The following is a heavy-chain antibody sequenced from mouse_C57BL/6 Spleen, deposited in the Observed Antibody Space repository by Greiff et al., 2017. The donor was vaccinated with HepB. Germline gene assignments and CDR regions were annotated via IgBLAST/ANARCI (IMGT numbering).Heavy chain of an antibody. CDR1: GYTFTSYW. Sequence: QVQLQQPGAELVKPGASVKLSCKASGYTFTSYWMQWVKQRPGQGLEWIGEIDPSDSYTNYNQKFKGKATLTVDTSSSTAYMQLSSLTSEDSAVYDCAREDGSSPYYFDYWGQGTTLTVSS. CDR3: AREDGSSPYYFDY. V-gene: IGHV1-50*01. J-gene: IGHJ2*01. CDR2: IDPSDSYT. D-gene: IGHD1-1*01.